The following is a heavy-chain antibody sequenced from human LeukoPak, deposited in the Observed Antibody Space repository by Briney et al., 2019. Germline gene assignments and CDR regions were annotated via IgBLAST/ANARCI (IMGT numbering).Heavy chain of an antibody. CDR1: GSSVYIDYC. D-gene: IGHD1-26*01. CDR3: ARHSRVIVGAICAFDF. Sequence: PSETLSLTCAVSGSSVYIDYCWAWVRQPPGKGLEWIGSIHPGGTIYSNPSLKSRLTISVDTSANHFSLKLSSVTAADTALYYCARHSRVIVGAICAFDFWGQGTKVTVSS. J-gene: IGHJ3*01. V-gene: IGHV4-38-2*01. CDR2: IHPGGTI.